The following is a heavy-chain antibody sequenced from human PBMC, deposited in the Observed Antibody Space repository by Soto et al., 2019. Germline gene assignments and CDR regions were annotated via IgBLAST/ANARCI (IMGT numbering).Heavy chain of an antibody. CDR3: ARGGSSGYYVPDY. D-gene: IGHD3-22*01. CDR1: GGSISSGGYS. Sequence: QLQLQEPGSGLVKPSQTLSLTCAVSGGSISSGGYSWSWIRQPPGKGLEWIGYIYHSGSTYYNPSLKSRVTISVDRSKNQFSLKLSSVTAADTAVYYCARGGSSGYYVPDYWGQGTLVTVSS. J-gene: IGHJ4*02. V-gene: IGHV4-30-2*01. CDR2: IYHSGST.